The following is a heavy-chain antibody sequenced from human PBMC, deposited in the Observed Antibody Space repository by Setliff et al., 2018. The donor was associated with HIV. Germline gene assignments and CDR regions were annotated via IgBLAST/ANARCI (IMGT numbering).Heavy chain of an antibody. J-gene: IGHJ6*03. CDR3: ARDHYDILTGYYRTYYYMDV. Sequence: ASVKVSCKASGYIFNSYGISWVRQAPGQGLEWMGWISAYNGNTNYAQKVQGRVSMTTDTSTSTAYMELRSLRSDDTAVYYRARDHYDILTGYYRTYYYMDVWGKGTTVTVSS. V-gene: IGHV1-18*01. D-gene: IGHD3-9*01. CDR1: GYIFNSYG. CDR2: ISAYNGNT.